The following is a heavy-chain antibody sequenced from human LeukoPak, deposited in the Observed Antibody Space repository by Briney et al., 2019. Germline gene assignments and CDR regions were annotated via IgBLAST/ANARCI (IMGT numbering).Heavy chain of an antibody. V-gene: IGHV4-59*01. CDR3: ARDVTGYYGNDAFDI. J-gene: IGHJ3*02. CDR2: IYYSGST. D-gene: IGHD3-9*01. CDR1: GGSISSYY. Sequence: PSETLSLTCTVSGGSISSYYWSWIRQPPGKGLEWIEYIYYSGSTNYNPSLKSRVTISVDTSKNQFSLKLSSVTAADTAVYYCARDVTGYYGNDAFDIWGQGTMVTVSS.